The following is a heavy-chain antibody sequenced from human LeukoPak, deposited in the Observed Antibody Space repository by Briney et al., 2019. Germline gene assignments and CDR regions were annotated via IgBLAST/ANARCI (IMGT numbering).Heavy chain of an antibody. J-gene: IGHJ4*02. CDR3: ARISGTHFRLFDY. V-gene: IGHV4-31*02. CDR2: ISFSGST. Sequence: SETLSLTCLASGASISSGGYYWSWIRQHPEKGLEWIGYISFSGSTMYTPSLESRVTISADTSQNHFSLKLSSVTAADTAVYYCARISGTHFRLFDYWGQGSLVSVSS. D-gene: IGHD1-26*01. CDR1: GASISSGGYY.